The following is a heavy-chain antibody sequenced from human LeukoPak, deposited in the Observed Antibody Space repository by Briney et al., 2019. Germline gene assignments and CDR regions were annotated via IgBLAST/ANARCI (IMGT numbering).Heavy chain of an antibody. CDR2: ISGGGST. D-gene: IGHD6-13*01. J-gene: IGHJ4*02. CDR1: GFTFSSYA. CDR3: AKDLTRAAAGPFDY. Sequence: PGGSLRLSCAASGFTFSSYAMSWVRQAPGKGLEWVSAISGGGSTYYADSVKGRFTISRDNSKNTLYLQMNSLRAEDTAVYYCAKDLTRAAAGPFDYWGQGTLVTVSS. V-gene: IGHV3-23*01.